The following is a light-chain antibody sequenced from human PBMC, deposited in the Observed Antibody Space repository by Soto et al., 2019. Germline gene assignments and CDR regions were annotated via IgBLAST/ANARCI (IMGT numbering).Light chain of an antibody. CDR1: QGISSR. Sequence: DIQMTQSPSSVSASVGDRVTITCRASQGISSRLAWYQQIPGKAPKLLMYAASNLQSGVPSRFSGSGSGTDFTFTISSLQPEDFATYYCQQADSLATLATFGQGTRVEIK. V-gene: IGKV1-12*01. CDR2: AAS. J-gene: IGKJ1*01. CDR3: QQADSLATLAT.